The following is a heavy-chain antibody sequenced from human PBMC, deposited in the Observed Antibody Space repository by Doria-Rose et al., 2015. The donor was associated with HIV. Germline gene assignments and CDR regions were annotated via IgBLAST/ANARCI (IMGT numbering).Heavy chain of an antibody. CDR2: IFSDDER. CDR3: ARIKSSRWYHKYYFDF. D-gene: IGHD6-13*01. J-gene: IGHJ4*02. Sequence: SGPVLVKPTETLTLTCTVSGGSLSSPGMGVSWIRQPPGKALEWLANIFSDDERSYKTSLKSRLNISRCTSKSQVVLTMTDMDPVDTATYYCARIKSSRWYHKYYFDFWGQGTLVIVSA. V-gene: IGHV2-26*01. CDR1: GGSLSSPGMG.